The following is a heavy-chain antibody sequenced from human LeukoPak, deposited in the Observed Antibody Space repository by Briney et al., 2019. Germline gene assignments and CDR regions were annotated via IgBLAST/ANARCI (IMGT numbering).Heavy chain of an antibody. Sequence: SETLSLTCTVSGGSISSYYWSWIRQPPGKGLEWIGYIYYSGSTNYNPSLKSRVTISVDTSKNQFSLKLSSVTAADTAVYYCAGERPTVTILDYWGQGTLVTVSS. CDR3: AGERPTVTILDY. J-gene: IGHJ4*02. CDR2: IYYSGST. V-gene: IGHV4-59*01. D-gene: IGHD4-17*01. CDR1: GGSISSYY.